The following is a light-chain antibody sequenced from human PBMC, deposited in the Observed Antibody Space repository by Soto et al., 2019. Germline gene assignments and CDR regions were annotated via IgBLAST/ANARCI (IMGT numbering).Light chain of an antibody. Sequence: QSVLTQPASVSGSPGQSITISCTGTSSDVGGHNYVSWYQQHPGNVPKLMIYEVRNRPSGVSSRFSGSKSGNTAALTISGLQAEDEADYYCSSYTSSSTRVFGGGTKVTVL. CDR3: SSYTSSSTRV. V-gene: IGLV2-14*01. CDR1: SSDVGGHNY. J-gene: IGLJ3*02. CDR2: EVR.